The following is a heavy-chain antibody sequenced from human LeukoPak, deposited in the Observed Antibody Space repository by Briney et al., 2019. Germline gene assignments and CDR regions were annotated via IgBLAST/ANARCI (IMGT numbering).Heavy chain of an antibody. D-gene: IGHD3-22*01. Sequence: PGGSLRLSCAASGFTFSSYGMSWVRQAPGKGLEWVSAISGSGGSTYYADSVKGRFTISRDNSKNTLYLQMNSLRAEDTAVYYCAKDVKYYDSSGYRFPYWGQGTLVTVSS. V-gene: IGHV3-23*01. CDR2: ISGSGGST. CDR1: GFTFSSYG. J-gene: IGHJ4*02. CDR3: AKDVKYYDSSGYRFPY.